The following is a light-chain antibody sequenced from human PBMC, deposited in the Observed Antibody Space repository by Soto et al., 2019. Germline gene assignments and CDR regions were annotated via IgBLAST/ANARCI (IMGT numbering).Light chain of an antibody. J-gene: IGKJ1*01. CDR3: QHYRYCPWT. CDR2: KAS. Sequence: DIQMTQSPSTLSASVGDRVTITCRASQSISLSLAWHQQKPGKAPKPLMYKASSLESGAPSRFSVSGSGTEFNLTISSLQPDYFAPYDCQHYRYCPWTLGQGTKVEIK. V-gene: IGKV1-5*03. CDR1: QSISLS.